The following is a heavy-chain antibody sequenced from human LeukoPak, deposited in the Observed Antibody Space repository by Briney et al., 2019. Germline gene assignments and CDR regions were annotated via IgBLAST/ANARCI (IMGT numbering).Heavy chain of an antibody. Sequence: ASVTVSFKASGYTSTIYDISWVRQAPGQGLEWMGWISAFNGNTNYAQKLQGRVTMTTDTSTSTAYMELRSLRFDDTAVYYCAREEATAAFDIWGQGTMVTVSS. D-gene: IGHD1-26*01. CDR3: AREEATAAFDI. CDR1: GYTSTIYD. J-gene: IGHJ3*02. V-gene: IGHV1-18*01. CDR2: ISAFNGNT.